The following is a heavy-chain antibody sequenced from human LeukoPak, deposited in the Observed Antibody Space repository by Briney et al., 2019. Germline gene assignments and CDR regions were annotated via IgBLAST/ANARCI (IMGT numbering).Heavy chain of an antibody. V-gene: IGHV4-39*01. CDR1: GGSISSSSYY. CDR2: MYYSGDT. J-gene: IGHJ4*02. CDR3: ARLGYGDTGGFDY. D-gene: IGHD4-17*01. Sequence: SETLSLTCTVSGGSISSSSYYWGWIRQPPGKGLEWIANMYYSGDTYYNPSLKSRVSISVDTSQNQFSLKLSSVTAADTAVYCCARLGYGDTGGFDYWGRGTLVTVSS.